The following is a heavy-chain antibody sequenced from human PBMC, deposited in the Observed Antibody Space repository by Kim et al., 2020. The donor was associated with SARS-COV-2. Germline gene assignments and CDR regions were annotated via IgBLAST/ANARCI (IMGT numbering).Heavy chain of an antibody. D-gene: IGHD3-10*01. CDR3: ARDIHYYGSGSYNNAFDV. Sequence: VKGRFTISSDNAKNSRYLQMDSLRPEDTALYYCARDIHYYGSGSYNNAFDVWGQGTVVTVSS. V-gene: IGHV3-9*01. J-gene: IGHJ3*01.